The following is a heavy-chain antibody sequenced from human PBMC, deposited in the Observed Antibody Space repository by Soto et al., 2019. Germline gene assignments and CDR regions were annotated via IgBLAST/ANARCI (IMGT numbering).Heavy chain of an antibody. CDR3: AKGTYYYDSSGDFGY. J-gene: IGHJ4*02. D-gene: IGHD3-22*01. CDR2: ISGSGAST. CDR1: GFTFSSYA. V-gene: IGHV3-23*01. Sequence: EVQLLESGGGLVQPGGSLRLSCAASGFTFSSYAMTWVRQAPGKGLEWVSAISGSGASTYYADSVKGRFTISRDNSKNTLYLQMHSLRAEDTAVYYCAKGTYYYDSSGDFGYWGQGTLVTVSP.